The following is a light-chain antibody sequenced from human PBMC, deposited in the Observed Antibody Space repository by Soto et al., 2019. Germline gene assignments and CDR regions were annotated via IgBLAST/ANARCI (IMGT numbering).Light chain of an antibody. Sequence: ERVLTQSPGSLSLSPGERATLSCRASRSVSTTYLAWYQQKPGQAPRLLIYDASSRATGIPDRFSGSGSGTDFTLTISTLEPEDFAVYYCQQYGSSYTFGQGTKLEIK. V-gene: IGKV3-20*01. CDR1: RSVSTTY. CDR2: DAS. CDR3: QQYGSSYT. J-gene: IGKJ2*01.